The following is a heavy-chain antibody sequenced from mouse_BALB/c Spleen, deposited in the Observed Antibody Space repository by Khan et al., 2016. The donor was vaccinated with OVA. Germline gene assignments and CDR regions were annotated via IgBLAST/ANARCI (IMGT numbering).Heavy chain of an antibody. CDR2: IWSAGST. V-gene: IGHV2-6-1*01. D-gene: IGHD2-10*01. CDR1: GFSLTNYG. CDR3: ARQPYYHYYVMDY. J-gene: IGHJ4*01. Sequence: QVQLKESGPGLVAPSQSLSITCPISGFSLTNYGVHWVRQPPGKGLEWLVVIWSAGSTTYNSTLKSRLSISKDNSKSQVFLKMNSLQTDDTAMYYCARQPYYHYYVMDYWGQGTSVTVSS.